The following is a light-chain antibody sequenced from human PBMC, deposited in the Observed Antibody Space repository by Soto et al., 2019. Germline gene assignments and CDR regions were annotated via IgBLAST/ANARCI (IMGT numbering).Light chain of an antibody. CDR3: SSYTSVTTLVV. Sequence: QSVLTQPASVSGSPGQSITISCTGTSSDIGRYNFVSWYQHHPGKAPKLLVYELTNRPSGVANRFSGSKSGNTASLTIFGRQTEDEADYYCSSYTSVTTLVVFGTGTKLTVL. CDR1: SSDIGRYNF. CDR2: ELT. J-gene: IGLJ1*01. V-gene: IGLV2-14*01.